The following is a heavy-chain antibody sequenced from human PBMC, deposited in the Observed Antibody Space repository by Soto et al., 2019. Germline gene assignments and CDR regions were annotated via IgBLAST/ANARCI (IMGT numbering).Heavy chain of an antibody. V-gene: IGHV3-21*01. CDR1: TFSLYS. Sequence: GGSLRLSCNFTFSLYSMNWVRQAPGKGLEWVASISSGAAYIKYADSVQGRFTISRDNAKSSVSLQMSSLRVEDTAVYFCTRNEGGSYDSWFHPWGQGTQVTVSS. D-gene: IGHD1-26*01. CDR2: ISSGAAYI. CDR3: TRNEGGSYDSWFHP. J-gene: IGHJ5*02.